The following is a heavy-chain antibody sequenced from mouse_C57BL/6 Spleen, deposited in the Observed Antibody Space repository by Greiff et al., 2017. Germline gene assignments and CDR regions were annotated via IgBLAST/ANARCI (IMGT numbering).Heavy chain of an antibody. V-gene: IGHV1-80*01. CDR3: AKRGALYGNYDY. J-gene: IGHJ2*01. CDR2: IYPGDGDT. D-gene: IGHD2-1*01. CDR1: GYAFSSYW. Sequence: VQLVESGAELVKPGASVKISCKASGYAFSSYWMNWVKQRPGKGLEWIGQIYPGDGDTKYNGKFKGKATLTADTSSSTAYMPLSSLTSEDSAVYFCAKRGALYGNYDYWRQGTTLTVSS.